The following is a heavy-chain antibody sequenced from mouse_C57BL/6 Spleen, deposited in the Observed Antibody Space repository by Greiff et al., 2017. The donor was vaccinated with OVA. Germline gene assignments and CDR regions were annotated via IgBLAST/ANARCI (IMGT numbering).Heavy chain of an antibody. CDR3: ARHFYWYFDV. Sequence: EVKVVESGGGLVKPGGSLKLSCAASGFTFSSYTMSWVRQTPEKRLEWVATISGGGGNTYYPDSVKGRFTISRDNAKNTLYLQMSSLRSEDTALYYCARHFYWYFDVWGTGTTVTVSS. V-gene: IGHV5-9*01. CDR2: ISGGGGNT. CDR1: GFTFSSYT. J-gene: IGHJ1*03.